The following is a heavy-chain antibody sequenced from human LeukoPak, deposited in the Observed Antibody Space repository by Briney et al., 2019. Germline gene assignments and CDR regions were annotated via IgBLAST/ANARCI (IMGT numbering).Heavy chain of an antibody. Sequence: AASVKVSCKASGGTFSSYAISWVRQAPGQGLEWMGRIIPILGIANYAQKFQGRVTITADKSTSTAYMELSSLRSEDTAVYYCATEIRGVIIPKFDYWGQGALVTVSS. D-gene: IGHD3-10*01. J-gene: IGHJ4*02. V-gene: IGHV1-69*04. CDR3: ATEIRGVIIPKFDY. CDR2: IIPILGIA. CDR1: GGTFSSYA.